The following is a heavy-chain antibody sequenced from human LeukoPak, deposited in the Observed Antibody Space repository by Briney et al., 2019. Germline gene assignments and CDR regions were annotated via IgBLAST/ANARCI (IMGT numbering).Heavy chain of an antibody. CDR2: INHSGST. D-gene: IGHD1-1*01. V-gene: IGHV4-34*01. CDR1: GGSFSGYY. CDR3: ARDQHWNYFDY. J-gene: IGHJ4*02. Sequence: PSETLSLTCAVYGGSFSGYYWSWIRQPPGKGLEWIGEINHSGSTNYNPSLKSRVTISVDTSKNQFSLKLSSVTAADTAVYYCARDQHWNYFDYWGQGTLVTVSS.